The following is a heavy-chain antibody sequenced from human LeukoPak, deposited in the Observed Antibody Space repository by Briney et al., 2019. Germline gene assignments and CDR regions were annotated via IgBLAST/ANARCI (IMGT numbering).Heavy chain of an antibody. CDR3: ARDGGYCSSTSCYWEYYYYGMDV. D-gene: IGHD2-2*03. V-gene: IGHV1-46*01. Sequence: ASVKVSCKASVYTFTSYYMHWVRQAPGQGFEWMGIINPSGGSTSYAQKFQGRVTMTRDTSTSTVYMELSSLRSEDTAVYYCARDGGYCSSTSCYWEYYYYGMDVWGQGTTVTVSS. CDR1: VYTFTSYY. CDR2: INPSGGST. J-gene: IGHJ6*02.